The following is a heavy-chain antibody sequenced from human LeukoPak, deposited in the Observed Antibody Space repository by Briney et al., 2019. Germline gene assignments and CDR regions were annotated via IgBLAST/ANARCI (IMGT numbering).Heavy chain of an antibody. Sequence: GGSLRLSCTASGFTFSDYDMHWVRQAPGKGLEWVAVILYDGFNKYYADSVKGRFTISRGNSKNTLYLQMNSLRAEDTAVYYCAKEGGDSYGYFDYWGQGTLVTVSS. CDR1: GFTFSDYD. J-gene: IGHJ4*02. CDR3: AKEGGDSYGYFDY. D-gene: IGHD5-18*01. V-gene: IGHV3-30*18. CDR2: ILYDGFNK.